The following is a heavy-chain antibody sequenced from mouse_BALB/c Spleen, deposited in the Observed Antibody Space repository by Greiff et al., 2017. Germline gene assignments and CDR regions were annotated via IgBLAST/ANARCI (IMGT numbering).Heavy chain of an antibody. CDR3: ARWDGSWFAY. J-gene: IGHJ3*01. D-gene: IGHD2-3*01. Sequence: DVHLVESGGGLVQPGGSRKLSCAASGFTFSSFGMHWVRQAPEKGLEWVAYISSGSSTIYYADTVKGRFTISRDNPKNTLFLQMTSLRSEDTAMYYCARWDGSWFAYWGQGTLVTVSA. CDR1: GFTFSSFG. CDR2: ISSGSSTI. V-gene: IGHV5-17*02.